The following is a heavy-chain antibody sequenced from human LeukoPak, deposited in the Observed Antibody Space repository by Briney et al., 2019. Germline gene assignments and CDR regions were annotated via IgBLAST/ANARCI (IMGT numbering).Heavy chain of an antibody. D-gene: IGHD2-15*01. Sequence: PGGSLRLSCVLSGFTVGGNYMSWVRQAPGRGLEWVPTIYSGGTTYYADAVKGRFIISRDNSKNTLFLQMNSLRAEDTAIYYCARDAGYCSDGVCYRTRFDSWGQGALVTVSS. V-gene: IGHV3-66*01. CDR3: ARDAGYCSDGVCYRTRFDS. CDR1: GFTVGGNY. J-gene: IGHJ4*02. CDR2: IYSGGTT.